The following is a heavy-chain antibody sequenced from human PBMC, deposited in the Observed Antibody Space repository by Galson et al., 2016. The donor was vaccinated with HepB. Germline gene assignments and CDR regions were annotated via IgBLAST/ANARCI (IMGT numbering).Heavy chain of an antibody. J-gene: IGHJ4*02. CDR1: GFPFSSYG. Sequence: SLRLSCAASGFPFSSYGMHWVRQAPGKGLEWVAVISCDSTQKYYAESVRGRFTISRDNSNNAVYLQMDSLRAEDTAMYYCAKADSGSMIVVVIEYWGQGTLVTVSS. D-gene: IGHD3-22*01. CDR2: ISCDSTQK. CDR3: AKADSGSMIVVVIEY. V-gene: IGHV3-30*18.